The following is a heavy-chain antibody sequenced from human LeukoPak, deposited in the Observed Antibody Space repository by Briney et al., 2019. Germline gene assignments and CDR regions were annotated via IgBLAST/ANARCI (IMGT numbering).Heavy chain of an antibody. CDR1: GDIVSSNSTA. Sequence: SQTLSLTCALSGDIVSSNSTACNWIRQSPSRGLEWLGRTYYRSKWYSDYAVSVKSRVTINPDTSKNQFSLQLNSVTPEDTAVYYCARGGQGDGYSADEAFDMWGQGTMVTVSS. CDR2: TYYRSKWYS. D-gene: IGHD5-24*01. V-gene: IGHV6-1*01. J-gene: IGHJ3*02. CDR3: ARGGQGDGYSADEAFDM.